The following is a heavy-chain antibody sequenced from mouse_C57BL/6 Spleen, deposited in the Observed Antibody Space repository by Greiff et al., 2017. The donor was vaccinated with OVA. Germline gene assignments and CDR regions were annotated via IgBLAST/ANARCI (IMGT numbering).Heavy chain of an antibody. D-gene: IGHD1-1*01. CDR3: ARSYYYGSDWYFDV. V-gene: IGHV5-12*01. Sequence: DVQLVESGGGLVQPGGSLKLSCAASGFTFSDYYMYWVRQTPEKRLEWVAYISNGGGSTYYPDTVKGRFTISRDNAKNTLYLQMSRLKSEDTAMYYCARSYYYGSDWYFDVWGTGTTVTVSS. J-gene: IGHJ1*03. CDR1: GFTFSDYY. CDR2: ISNGGGST.